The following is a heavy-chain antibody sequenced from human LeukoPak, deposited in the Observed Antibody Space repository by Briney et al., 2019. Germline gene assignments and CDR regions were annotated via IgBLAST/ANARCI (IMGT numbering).Heavy chain of an antibody. J-gene: IGHJ4*02. D-gene: IGHD1-1*01. V-gene: IGHV4-4*07. CDR1: GGFISSYY. Sequence: WETLSLTCTVSGGFISSYYWSWIRQPAGKGLEWIGRIYTSGSTNYNPSLKSRVTMSVDTSKNQLSLKLSSVIAADTAVYYCVRPESAGTKYRFDYWGQGALVTVSS. CDR3: VRPESAGTKYRFDY. CDR2: IYTSGST.